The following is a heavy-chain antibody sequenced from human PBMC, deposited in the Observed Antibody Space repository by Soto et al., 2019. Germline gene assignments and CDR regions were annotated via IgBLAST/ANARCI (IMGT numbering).Heavy chain of an antibody. Sequence: EVQLVESGGGLVQPGRSLRLSCAASGFTFEDYAMHWVRQAPGKGLEWVSGISWNSGSIGYADSVKGRFTISRDNAKNSQYLRMNSLRAEDTALYYCAKEQWLVRGVFDYWGQGTLVTVSS. D-gene: IGHD6-19*01. J-gene: IGHJ4*02. CDR3: AKEQWLVRGVFDY. CDR1: GFTFEDYA. CDR2: ISWNSGSI. V-gene: IGHV3-9*01.